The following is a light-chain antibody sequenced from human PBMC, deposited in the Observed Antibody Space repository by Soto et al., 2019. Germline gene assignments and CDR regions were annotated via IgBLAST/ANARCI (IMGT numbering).Light chain of an antibody. J-gene: IGKJ4*01. Sequence: EIVLTQSPGTLSLSPGERATLSCRASHSVVNNYLAWFQQKPGQAPRLLISGASNRAAGIPGRFSGSGSGTDFTLTISRLEPEDFAVYYCQQSSFSPLTFGGGTRVEIK. V-gene: IGKV3-20*01. CDR3: QQSSFSPLT. CDR2: GAS. CDR1: HSVVNNY.